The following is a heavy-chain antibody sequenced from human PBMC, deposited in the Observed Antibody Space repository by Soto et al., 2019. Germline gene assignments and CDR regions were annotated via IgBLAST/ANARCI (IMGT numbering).Heavy chain of an antibody. D-gene: IGHD7-27*01. CDR3: AKGPRNWGVDY. V-gene: IGHV1-8*01. J-gene: IGHJ4*02. CDR2: MNPNNGNT. Sequence: QVQLVQSGAEVKKPGASVKVSCKASGYTFTDYDINWFRQATGQGLERMGWMNPNNGNTGYAQNFQGRVTMTRSTSISTAYMELSTLRSEDTAVYYCAKGPRNWGVDYWGQGTLVTVSS. CDR1: GYTFTDYD.